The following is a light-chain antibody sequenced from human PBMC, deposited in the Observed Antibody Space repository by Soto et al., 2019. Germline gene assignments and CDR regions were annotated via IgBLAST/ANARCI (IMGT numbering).Light chain of an antibody. CDR2: GAS. CDR1: QTVRNN. Sequence: VVTQSPGTLSLYPGERATLSCRSSQTVRNNYLAWYQHKPGQAPRLLIYGASTRATGIPARFSGSGSGTEFTLTISSLQSEDFAVYYCQQYNSWPRTFGQGTKVDIK. CDR3: QQYNSWPRT. V-gene: IGKV3-15*01. J-gene: IGKJ1*01.